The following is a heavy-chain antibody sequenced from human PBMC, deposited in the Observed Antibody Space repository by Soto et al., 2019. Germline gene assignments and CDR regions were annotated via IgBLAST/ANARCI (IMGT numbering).Heavy chain of an antibody. Sequence: SETLSLTSTVSGVYVTSGSYYWSWIRQSPRKGLECMWYFYYSRSTNYNPSLKSRVTRSLDTSKNQFYLKLYSVTPAATAVYYCATLTKWFLKDWGHGTPVTVS. J-gene: IGHJ4*01. CDR3: ATLTKWFLKD. D-gene: IGHD3-22*01. CDR1: GVYVTSGSYY. CDR2: FYYSRST. V-gene: IGHV4-61*01.